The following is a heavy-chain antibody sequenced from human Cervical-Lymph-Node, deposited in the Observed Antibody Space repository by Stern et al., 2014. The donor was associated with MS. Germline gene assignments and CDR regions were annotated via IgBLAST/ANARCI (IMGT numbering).Heavy chain of an antibody. J-gene: IGHJ2*01. CDR1: GYTLTELS. CDR2: FDPEDGET. CDR3: ATDSGIVGASWYFDL. Sequence: MQLVESGAAVKQPGASVKVSCKVSGYTLTELSTHWVRQAPGKGLEWMGGFDPEDGETIYAQRFTGRLPLTAATSPDPAYMLMCSLRSEDTAVYDCATDSGIVGASWYFDLWGRGTLVTVSS. V-gene: IGHV1-24*01. D-gene: IGHD1-26*01.